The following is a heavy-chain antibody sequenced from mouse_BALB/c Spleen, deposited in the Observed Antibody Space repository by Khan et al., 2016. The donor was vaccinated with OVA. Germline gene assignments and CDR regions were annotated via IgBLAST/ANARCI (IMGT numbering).Heavy chain of an antibody. J-gene: IGHJ4*01. CDR2: IRSDGST. CDR1: GFSLTNYG. D-gene: IGHD2-10*01. Sequence: VQLQESGPGLAAPSQSLSITCTISGFSLTNYGVHWVRQPPGKGLEWLVAIRSDGSTAYNSALKSRLTITKDNSPRQAFLKMNSRQTDDTAIYFCARQPYYHYNIMDYWGQGTSVTVSS. CDR3: ARQPYYHYNIMDY. V-gene: IGHV2-6-1*01.